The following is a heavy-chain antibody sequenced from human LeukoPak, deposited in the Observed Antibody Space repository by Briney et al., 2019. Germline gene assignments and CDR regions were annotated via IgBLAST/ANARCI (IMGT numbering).Heavy chain of an antibody. CDR3: ARGYSSSYRIDY. V-gene: IGHV3-74*01. J-gene: IGHJ4*02. CDR1: GFTFSNYW. CDR2: INGDGSST. D-gene: IGHD6-6*01. Sequence: PGGSLRLSCAASGFTFSNYWMHSVRQAPGNGLVWVSRINGDGSSTSYADSVKGRFTISRDNAKNTLYLQMNSLRAEDTAVYYCARGYSSSYRIDYWGQGTLVTVSS.